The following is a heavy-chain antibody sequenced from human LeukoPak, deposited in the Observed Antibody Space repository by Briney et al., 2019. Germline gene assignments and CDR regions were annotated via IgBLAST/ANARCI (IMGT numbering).Heavy chain of an antibody. V-gene: IGHV4-61*08. J-gene: IGHJ3*02. CDR1: GVSISSGGYS. CDR2: IYYSGST. CDR3: ARVLGDWVPAANHDAFDI. D-gene: IGHD2-2*01. Sequence: PSQTLSLTCAVSGVSISSGGYSWSWIRQPPGKGLEWIGYIYYSGSTNYNPSLKSRVTISVDTSKNQFSLKLSSVTAADTAVYYCARVLGDWVPAANHDAFDIWGQGTMVTVSS.